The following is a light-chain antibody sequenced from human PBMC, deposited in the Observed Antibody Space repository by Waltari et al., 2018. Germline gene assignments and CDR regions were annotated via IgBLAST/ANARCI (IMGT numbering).Light chain of an antibody. CDR2: GQD. CDR1: SISRYY. V-gene: IGLV3-19*01. J-gene: IGLJ2*01. CDR3: LSRDTSSTRL. Sequence: SSELTQDPAVSVALGQTVRITCQGDSISRYYASWYQQRPGQAPILILYGQDNRPSGIPDRFSGSTSGNTASLTITGAQAEDEADYYCLSRDTSSTRLFGGGTRLTV.